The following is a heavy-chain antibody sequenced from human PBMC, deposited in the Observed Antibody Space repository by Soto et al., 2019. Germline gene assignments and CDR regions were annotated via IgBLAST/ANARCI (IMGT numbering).Heavy chain of an antibody. J-gene: IGHJ6*02. D-gene: IGHD3-22*01. Sequence: ASVKVSCKASGYTFTGYYMHWVRQAPGQGLEWMGWINPNSGDTNYAQRFQDRVTMTRDTSISTAYMELSRLRSDDTAVYYCARHFQWLLRSYYYFGMDFWGQGTTVPVSS. V-gene: IGHV1-2*02. CDR3: ARHFQWLLRSYYYFGMDF. CDR2: INPNSGDT. CDR1: GYTFTGYY.